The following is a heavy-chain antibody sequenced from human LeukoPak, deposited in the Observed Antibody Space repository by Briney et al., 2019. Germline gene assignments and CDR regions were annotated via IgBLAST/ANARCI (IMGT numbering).Heavy chain of an antibody. CDR3: ARDGRRRDYCDSGSCYWYFDL. D-gene: IGHD2-15*01. V-gene: IGHV3-21*01. CDR2: ISSSSSYI. Sequence: GGFLRLSCAASGFSFSSYTMNWVRQAPGKGLEWGSSISSSSSYIYYADSLKGRFTISRDNAKNSLYLQMNSLRAEDTAVYYCARDGRRRDYCDSGSCYWYFDLWGRGTLVTVSS. CDR1: GFSFSSYT. J-gene: IGHJ2*01.